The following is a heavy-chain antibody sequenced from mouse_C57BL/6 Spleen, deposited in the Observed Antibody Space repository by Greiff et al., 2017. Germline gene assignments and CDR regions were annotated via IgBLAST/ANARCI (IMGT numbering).Heavy chain of an antibody. D-gene: IGHD1-1*01. J-gene: IGHJ4*01. CDR3: ARIDYYGSSPMDY. Sequence: VQLQQPGAELVMPGASVKLSCKASGYTFTSYWMHWVKQRPGQGLEWIGEIDPSDSYTNYNQKFKGKSTLTVDKSSSTAYMQLSSLTSEDSAVYYCARIDYYGSSPMDYWGQGTSVTVSS. CDR1: GYTFTSYW. V-gene: IGHV1-69*01. CDR2: IDPSDSYT.